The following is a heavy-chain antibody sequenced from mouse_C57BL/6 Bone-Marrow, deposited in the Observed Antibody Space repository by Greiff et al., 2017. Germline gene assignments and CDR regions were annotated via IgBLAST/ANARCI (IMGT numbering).Heavy chain of an antibody. D-gene: IGHD1-1*01. J-gene: IGHJ1*03. V-gene: IGHV2-9-1*01. Sequence: VMLVESGPGLVAPSQSLSITCTVSGFSLTSYAISWVRQPPGKGLEWLGVIWTGGGTNYNPALKSKLSISKDNSKSTVFLKMNSLQTDDTARDYCARNSNSYGSSYGYFDVWDTGTTVTVSS. CDR2: IWTGGGT. CDR3: ARNSNSYGSSYGYFDV. CDR1: GFSLTSYA.